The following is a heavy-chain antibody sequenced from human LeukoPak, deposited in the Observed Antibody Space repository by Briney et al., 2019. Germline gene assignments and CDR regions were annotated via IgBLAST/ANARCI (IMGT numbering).Heavy chain of an antibody. Sequence: PETLSLTCAVYGGSFSGYYWSWIRQPPGRGLEWIGEINHSGSTNYNPSLKSRVTISVDTSKNQFSLKLSSVTAADTAVYYCARADHDFWSGYFNWFDPWGQGTLVTVSS. V-gene: IGHV4-34*01. D-gene: IGHD3-3*01. CDR1: GGSFSGYY. CDR2: INHSGST. J-gene: IGHJ5*02. CDR3: ARADHDFWSGYFNWFDP.